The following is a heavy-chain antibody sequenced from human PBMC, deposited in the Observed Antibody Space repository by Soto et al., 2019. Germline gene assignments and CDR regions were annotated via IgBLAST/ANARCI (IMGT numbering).Heavy chain of an antibody. CDR1: GFTFSIYS. CDR2: ISSSSSPI. J-gene: IGHJ4*02. CDR3: ASDDRNSSGWDVDY. D-gene: IGHD6-19*01. Sequence: EVQLVESGGGLVQPGGSLRLSCAASGFTFSIYSMNWVRQAPGKGLEWISYISSSSSPIYYADSVKGRFTISRDNAKNSLYLQMNSLRDEDTAVYYCASDDRNSSGWDVDYWGQGTLVTVSS. V-gene: IGHV3-48*02.